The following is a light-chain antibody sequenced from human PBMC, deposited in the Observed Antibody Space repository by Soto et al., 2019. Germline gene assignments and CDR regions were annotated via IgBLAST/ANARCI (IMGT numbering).Light chain of an antibody. CDR1: QSLVNRDGNTF. Sequence: DAVMPQSPLSLSVTLGQPASISCRSSQSLVNRDGNTFLNWFQQRPGQSPRHLIYKVFNRDSGVPDRFSGSGSGTDFTLTISRVEAEDVGVYYCMQGAHWPFTFGQGTNLEIK. J-gene: IGKJ2*01. CDR3: MQGAHWPFT. CDR2: KVF. V-gene: IGKV2-30*01.